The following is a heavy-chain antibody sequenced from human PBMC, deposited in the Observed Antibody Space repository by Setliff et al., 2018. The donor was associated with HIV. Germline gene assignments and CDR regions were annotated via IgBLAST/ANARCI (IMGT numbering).Heavy chain of an antibody. CDR2: IYISGST. D-gene: IGHD6-6*01. Sequence: PSETLSLTCTVSGGSISSYYWSWIRQSPGKGLEWIGYIYISGSTNYNTSLTSRVTISVDTSKNQSPRKLSSVTAADTAEYYFSRHSDIAALRTYFDYWGQGTLVTVSS. CDR1: GGSISSYY. V-gene: IGHV4-4*09. J-gene: IGHJ4*02. CDR3: SRHSDIAALRTYFDY.